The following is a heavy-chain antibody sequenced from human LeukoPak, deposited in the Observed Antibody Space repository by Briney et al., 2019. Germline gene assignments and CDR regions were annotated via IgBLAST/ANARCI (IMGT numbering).Heavy chain of an antibody. J-gene: IGHJ4*02. CDR2: ITGSGGST. Sequence: PGGSLRLSCAVSGIALSNYGMSWVRQAPGKGLEWVAGITGSGGSTNYADSVKGRFTISRDNPKNTLYLQMNSLRADDTGVYFCARTPNRDGYSHIDFWGQGALVTVSS. V-gene: IGHV3-23*01. D-gene: IGHD5-24*01. CDR1: GIALSNYG. CDR3: ARTPNRDGYSHIDF.